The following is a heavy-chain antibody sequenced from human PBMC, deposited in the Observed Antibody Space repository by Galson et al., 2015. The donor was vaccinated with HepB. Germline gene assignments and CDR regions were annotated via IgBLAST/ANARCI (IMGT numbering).Heavy chain of an antibody. J-gene: IGHJ4*02. CDR2: ISAYSGNT. D-gene: IGHD2-8*01. CDR1: GYIFPTYG. V-gene: IGHV1-18*04. Sequence: SVKVSCKASGYIFPTYGISWVRQAPGQGLEWMGWISAYSGNTNYAQKFQGRVTMTTDTSTSTAYMELRSLRSDDTAVYYCARDVNHALDMWGRGTLVTVSA. CDR3: ARDVNHALDM.